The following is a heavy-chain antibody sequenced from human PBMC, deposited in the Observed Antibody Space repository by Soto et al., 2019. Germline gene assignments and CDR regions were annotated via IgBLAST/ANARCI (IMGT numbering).Heavy chain of an antibody. CDR2: ISSRSGSHI. Sequence: EVQLVESGGGLVKPGGSLRVSCVASGFTFTTYGMNWVRQAPGKGLEWVSFISSRSGSHIYYAESVRGRFTISRDNAKNSLFLQMESLRAEDTAVYYCVRKGVSQLDYRGQGTLVTVSS. J-gene: IGHJ4*02. V-gene: IGHV3-21*01. CDR1: GFTFTTYG. D-gene: IGHD2-8*01. CDR3: VRKGVSQLDY.